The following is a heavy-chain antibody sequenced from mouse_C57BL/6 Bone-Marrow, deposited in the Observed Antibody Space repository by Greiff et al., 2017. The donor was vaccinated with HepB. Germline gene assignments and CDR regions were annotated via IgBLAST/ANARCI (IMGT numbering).Heavy chain of an antibody. Sequence: QVQLQQPGAEFVKPGASVKLSCKASGYTFTSYWMHWVKQRPGQGLEWIGEIDPSDSYINYNQKFKGKATLTVDTSSSTAYMQLSSLTSEDSAVYYGARRASLLSWFAYWGRGTGVTVTA. CDR2: IDPSDSYI. J-gene: IGHJ3*01. D-gene: IGHD3-1*01. CDR1: GYTFTSYW. CDR3: ARRASLLSWFAY. V-gene: IGHV1-50*01.